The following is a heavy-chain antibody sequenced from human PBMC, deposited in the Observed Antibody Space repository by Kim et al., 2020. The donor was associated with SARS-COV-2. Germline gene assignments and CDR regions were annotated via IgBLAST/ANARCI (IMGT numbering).Heavy chain of an antibody. V-gene: IGHV3-11*04. CDR2: ISSSGSTI. J-gene: IGHJ6*02. CDR3: ARGGSYIAAAGTIAYYYGMDV. CDR1: GFTFSDYY. D-gene: IGHD6-13*01. Sequence: GGSLRLSCAASGFTFSDYYMSWIRQAPGKGLEWVSYISSSGSTIYYADSVKGRFTISRDNAKNSLYLQMNSLRAEDTAVYYCARGGSYIAAAGTIAYYYGMDVWGQGTTVTVSS.